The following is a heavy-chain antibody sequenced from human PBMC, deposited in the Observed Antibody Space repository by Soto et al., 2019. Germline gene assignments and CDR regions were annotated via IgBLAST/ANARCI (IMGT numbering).Heavy chain of an antibody. Sequence: GGSLRLSCAASGFTFSRYWMYWVRQAPGKGLELVANIKQDGSEKYYVDSVKGRFTISRDNAQNSLYLQMNSLRAEDTAMYYCARLTRGTPDDFWGQGILVTVSS. J-gene: IGHJ4*02. CDR1: GFTFSRYW. CDR2: IKQDGSEK. CDR3: ARLTRGTPDDF. D-gene: IGHD2-2*01. V-gene: IGHV3-7*03.